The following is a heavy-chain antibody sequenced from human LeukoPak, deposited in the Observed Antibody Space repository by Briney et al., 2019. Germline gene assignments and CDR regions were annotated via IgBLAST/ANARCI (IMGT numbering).Heavy chain of an antibody. CDR3: VRTPPIGSGSYLVY. CDR2: IYTSGST. Sequence: PSETLSLTCTVSGGSISSYYWSWIRQPAGKGLEWIGRIYTSGSTNYNPSPKSRVTMSVDTSKNQFSLKLSSVTAADTAVYYCVRTPPIGSGSYLVYWGQGTLVTVSS. CDR1: GGSISSYY. V-gene: IGHV4-4*07. D-gene: IGHD3-10*01. J-gene: IGHJ4*02.